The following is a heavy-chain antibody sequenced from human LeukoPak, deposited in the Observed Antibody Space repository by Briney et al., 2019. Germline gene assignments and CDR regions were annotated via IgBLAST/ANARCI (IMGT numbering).Heavy chain of an antibody. V-gene: IGHV4-30-4*07. CDR3: ARGLYCGGDCYPRD. D-gene: IGHD2-21*02. CDR1: GGSISSGGYS. Sequence: PSETLSLTCAVSGGSISSGGYSWSWIRQPPGTGLEWIGYIYYSGSTYYNPSLKSRVTISVDTSKNQFSLKLSSVTAADTAVYYCARGLYCGGDCYPRDWGQGTLVTVSS. CDR2: IYYSGST. J-gene: IGHJ4*02.